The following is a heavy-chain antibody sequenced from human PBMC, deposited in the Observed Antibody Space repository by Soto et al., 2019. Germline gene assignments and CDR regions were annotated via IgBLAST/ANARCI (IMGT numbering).Heavy chain of an antibody. CDR3: ARGRPSSYSSSTRHYYSGMDV. Sequence: SETLSLTCAVYGGSFSGYYWSWIRQPPGKGLEWIGEINHSGSTNYNPSLKSRVTISVDTSKNQFSLKLSSVTAADTAVYYCARGRPSSYSSSTRHYYSGMDVWGQATTLTVSS. CDR2: INHSGST. D-gene: IGHD6-13*01. J-gene: IGHJ6*02. CDR1: GGSFSGYY. V-gene: IGHV4-34*01.